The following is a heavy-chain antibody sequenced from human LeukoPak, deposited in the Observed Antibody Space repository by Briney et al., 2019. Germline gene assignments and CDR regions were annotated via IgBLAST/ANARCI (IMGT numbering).Heavy chain of an antibody. CDR1: GYTFTSYY. Sequence: GASVKVSCKASGYTFTSYYMHWVRQAPGQGLEWMGIINPSGGSTSYAQKFQGRVTMTRDMSTSTVYMELSSLRSEDTAIYYCAREGRGVPGATAAVKGFDYWGQGTLVTVSS. CDR2: INPSGGST. V-gene: IGHV1-46*01. CDR3: AREGRGVPGATAAVKGFDY. D-gene: IGHD6-13*01. J-gene: IGHJ4*02.